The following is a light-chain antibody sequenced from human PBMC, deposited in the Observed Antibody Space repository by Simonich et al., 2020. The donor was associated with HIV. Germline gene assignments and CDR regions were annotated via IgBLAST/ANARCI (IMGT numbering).Light chain of an antibody. V-gene: IGKV1-39*01. CDR2: AAS. CDR3: QQYYSTPPWT. J-gene: IGKJ1*01. CDR1: QSIRTY. Sequence: DIQMTQSPSSLSASVGDRVTVACRASQSIRTYLNWYQQKPGKAPKLLIYAASSLQSGVPSRFSGSGSGTEFTLTISSLQPDDFATYYCQQYYSTPPWTFGQGTKVEIK.